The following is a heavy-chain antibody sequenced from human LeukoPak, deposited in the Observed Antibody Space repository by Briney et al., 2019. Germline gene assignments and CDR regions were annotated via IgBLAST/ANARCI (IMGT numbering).Heavy chain of an antibody. J-gene: IGHJ4*02. CDR1: GFAASSHY. CDR2: IFRGGTT. CDR3: AEGSIMGASG. D-gene: IGHD1-26*01. V-gene: IGHV3-53*01. Sequence: GGSLRLSCVAPGFAASSHYMSWVRPAPGEGLEWVSVIFRGGTTFYADSAKGRFIISRDNSKNTLYLQMNSLTAEDTAVYYRAEGSIMGASGGGQGTLVTVSS.